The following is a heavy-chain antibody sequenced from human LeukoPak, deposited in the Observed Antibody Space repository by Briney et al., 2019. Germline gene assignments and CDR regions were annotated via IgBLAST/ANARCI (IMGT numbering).Heavy chain of an antibody. V-gene: IGHV1-18*01. J-gene: IGHJ6*02. CDR3: ARANGARVLYGMDV. CDR1: GYTFTSYG. Sequence: ASVEVSCKASGYTFTSYGISWVRQAPGQGLEWMGWINAYNGNTNYAQKLQGRVTMTTDTSTSTAYMELRSLRSDDTAVYYCARANGARVLYGMDVWGQGTTVTVSS. D-gene: IGHD4-17*01. CDR2: INAYNGNT.